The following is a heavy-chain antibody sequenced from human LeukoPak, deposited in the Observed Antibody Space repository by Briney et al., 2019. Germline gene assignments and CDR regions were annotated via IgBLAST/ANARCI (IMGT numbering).Heavy chain of an antibody. CDR1: GGPISSSSYY. CDR2: IYYSGST. CDR3: AREAGGGGATKRAFDY. Sequence: SETLSLTCTVSGGPISSSSYYWGWIRQPPGKGLEWIGSIYYSGSTYYNPSLKSRVTISVDTSKNQFSLKLSSVTAADTAVYYCAREAGGGGATKRAFDYWGQGTLVTVSS. V-gene: IGHV4-39*07. J-gene: IGHJ4*02. D-gene: IGHD1-26*01.